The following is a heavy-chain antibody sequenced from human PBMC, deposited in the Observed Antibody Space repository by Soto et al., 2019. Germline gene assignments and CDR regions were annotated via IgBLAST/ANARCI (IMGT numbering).Heavy chain of an antibody. D-gene: IGHD3-10*01. CDR2: INPNSGGT. CDR1: GYTFTGYY. J-gene: IGHJ6*02. V-gene: IGHV1-2*02. CDR3: ARGRGLWFGEFDYGMDV. Sequence: QVQLVQSGAEVKKPGASVKVSCKASGYTFTGYYMHWVRQAPGQGLEWMGWINPNSGGTNYAQKFQGRVTMTRDTSISTAYMELSRLRSYDTAVYYCARGRGLWFGEFDYGMDVWGQGTTVTVSS.